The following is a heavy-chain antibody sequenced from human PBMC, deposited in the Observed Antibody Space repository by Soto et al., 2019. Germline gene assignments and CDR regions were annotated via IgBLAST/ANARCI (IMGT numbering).Heavy chain of an antibody. J-gene: IGHJ4*02. CDR1: GFTFSSYV. V-gene: IGHV3-30-3*01. CDR3: ARDYYKYYDSSGYYRSPAY. Sequence: PGGSLRLSCAASGFTFSSYVMHWVRQVPGKGLEWVALISYDGSDKDYADSVKGRFTISRDNSRNTLFLQMNSLRAEDTAVYYCARDYYKYYDSSGYYRSPAYWGEGT. D-gene: IGHD3-22*01. CDR2: ISYDGSDK.